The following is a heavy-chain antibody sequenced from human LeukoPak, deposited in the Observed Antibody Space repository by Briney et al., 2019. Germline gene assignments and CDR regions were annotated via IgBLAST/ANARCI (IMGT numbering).Heavy chain of an antibody. J-gene: IGHJ6*03. CDR3: ARDGPYGSGIYRGNYYYMDV. CDR2: ISAYNGKT. CDR1: GYTFTSYG. Sequence: ASVKVSCKASGYTFTSYGISWVRQAPGQGLEWMGWISAYNGKTHYAQKLQGRVTMTTDTSTSTAYMELRSLRSDDTAVYYCARDGPYGSGIYRGNYYYMDVWGKGTTVTVSS. D-gene: IGHD3-10*01. V-gene: IGHV1-18*01.